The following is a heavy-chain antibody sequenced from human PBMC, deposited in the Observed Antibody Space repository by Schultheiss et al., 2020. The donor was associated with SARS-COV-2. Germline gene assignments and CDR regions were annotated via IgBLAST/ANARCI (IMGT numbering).Heavy chain of an antibody. CDR3: ARIHSSSWFAPFDY. CDR2: IYYTGST. J-gene: IGHJ4*02. CDR1: GGSISSSSYY. Sequence: SETLSLTCTVSGGSISSSSYYWGWIRQPPGKGLEWIGEIYYTGSTNYNPSLQSRVTISVDTSKNQFSLKLSSVTAADTAVYYCARIHSSSWFAPFDYWGQGSLVTVSS. D-gene: IGHD6-13*01. V-gene: IGHV4-39*07.